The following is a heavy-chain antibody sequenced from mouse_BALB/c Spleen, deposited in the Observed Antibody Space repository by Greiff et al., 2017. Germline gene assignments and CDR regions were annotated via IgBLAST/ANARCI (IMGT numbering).Heavy chain of an antibody. Sequence: DVKLVESGGGLVKPGGSLKLSCAASGFTFSDYYMYWVRQTPEKRLEWVATISDGGSYTYYPDSVKGRFTISRDNAKNNLYLQMSSLKSEDTAMYYCARGAYYYGSPYAMDYWGQGTSVTVSS. J-gene: IGHJ4*01. CDR1: GFTFSDYY. CDR3: ARGAYYYGSPYAMDY. CDR2: ISDGGSYT. D-gene: IGHD1-1*01. V-gene: IGHV5-4*02.